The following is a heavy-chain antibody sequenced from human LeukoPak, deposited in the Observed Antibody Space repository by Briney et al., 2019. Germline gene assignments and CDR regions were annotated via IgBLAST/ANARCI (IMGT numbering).Heavy chain of an antibody. CDR1: GFTFSSHD. CDR3: ARSKSYSSGWTDFDW. V-gene: IGHV3-13*01. Sequence: PGGSLRLSCAASGFTFSSHDMHWVRQPPGKGLEGVSVIGTAGNTYYADSVKGRFTISRENARNSLLLQMDNLRAEDTAVYYCARSKSYSSGWTDFDWWGQGTLVTVSS. J-gene: IGHJ4*02. D-gene: IGHD6-19*01. CDR2: IGTAGNT.